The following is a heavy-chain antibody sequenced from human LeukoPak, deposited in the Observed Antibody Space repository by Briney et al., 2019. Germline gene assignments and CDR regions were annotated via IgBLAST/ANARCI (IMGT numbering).Heavy chain of an antibody. CDR3: AKDTGHARGEGEFDY. J-gene: IGHJ4*02. CDR2: INGSGDST. V-gene: IGHV3-23*01. D-gene: IGHD3-16*01. Sequence: AGGSLRLSCAASGFASSNYAMSWVRQAPGKGLEWVSEINGSGDSTYYADSVKGRFTISRDNSKDTLYLQMNSLRAEDTAVYFCAKDTGHARGEGEFDYWGQGTLVIVSS. CDR1: GFASSNYA.